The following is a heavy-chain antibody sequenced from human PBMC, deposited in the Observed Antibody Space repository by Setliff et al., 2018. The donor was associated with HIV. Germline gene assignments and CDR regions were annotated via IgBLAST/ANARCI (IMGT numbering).Heavy chain of an antibody. Sequence: SETLSLTCTVSGGSISGFYWSWIRQSAGKGLEWIGRIHTSGDSDFNPSLKSRVTMSVDTSKNQISLKVNSVTAADTALYFCAREPLYYTFWSGSHGPPDFNYWGQGTLVTVSS. CDR2: IHTSGDS. CDR3: AREPLYYTFWSGSHGPPDFNY. CDR1: GGSISGFY. J-gene: IGHJ4*02. D-gene: IGHD3-3*01. V-gene: IGHV4-4*07.